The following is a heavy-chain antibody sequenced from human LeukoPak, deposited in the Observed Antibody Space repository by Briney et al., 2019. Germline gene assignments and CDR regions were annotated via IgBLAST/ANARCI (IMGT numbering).Heavy chain of an antibody. CDR2: ISYDGSNK. D-gene: IGHD5/OR15-5a*01. J-gene: IGHJ6*04. CDR1: GFTFSSYA. V-gene: IGHV3-30*04. Sequence: GGSLRLSCAASGFTFSSYAMHWVRQAPGKGLEWVAVISYDGSNKYYADSVKGRFTISRDNSKNTLYLQMNSLRAEDTAVYYCAIDVLHYGMDFWGKGTTVTVSS. CDR3: AIDVLHYGMDF.